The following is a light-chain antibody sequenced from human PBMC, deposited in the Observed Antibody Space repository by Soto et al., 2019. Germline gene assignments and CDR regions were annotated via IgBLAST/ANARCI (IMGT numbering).Light chain of an antibody. Sequence: SVLTQSPATLSVSPGERSTLSCRASQRVSSNLAWYQQKPGQAPRLLIYGASTRATGIPARFSGSGSGTDFTLTISRLEPEDFAVYYCQQYGSSPRTFGQVTKVAIK. CDR2: GAS. CDR1: QRVSSN. J-gene: IGKJ1*01. V-gene: IGKV3-20*01. CDR3: QQYGSSPRT.